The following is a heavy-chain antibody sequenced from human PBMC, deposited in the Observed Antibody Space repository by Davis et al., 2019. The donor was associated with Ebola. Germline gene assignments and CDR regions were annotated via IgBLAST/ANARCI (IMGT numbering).Heavy chain of an antibody. CDR3: AKTVGWLQQTGEEYFQN. CDR1: GFIFSTYV. CDR2: IHSGGYT. D-gene: IGHD5-24*01. Sequence: GESLKISCSASGFIFSTYVMSWVRQAPGKGLQWVSIIHSGGYTHYTDSVRGRFTISRDTSKNTLYLQMNSLRAEDTAVYYCAKTVGWLQQTGEEYFQNWGQGTLVTVSS. J-gene: IGHJ1*01. V-gene: IGHV3-53*01.